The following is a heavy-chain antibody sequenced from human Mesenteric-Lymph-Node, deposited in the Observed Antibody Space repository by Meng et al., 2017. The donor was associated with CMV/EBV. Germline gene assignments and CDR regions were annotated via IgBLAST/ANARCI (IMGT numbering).Heavy chain of an antibody. V-gene: IGHV3-33*06. CDR1: GFTFSSYG. J-gene: IGHJ4*02. Sequence: GGSLRPSCSASGFTFSSYGMHWVRQAPGKGLEWVAVIWYDGSQKYYVDSVKGRFSISKDNSKSTLYLQMNSLGAEDTAVYCCAKDSSPSPLYSSSDYWGQGTLVTVSS. CDR2: IWYDGSQK. D-gene: IGHD6-6*01. CDR3: AKDSSPSPLYSSSDY.